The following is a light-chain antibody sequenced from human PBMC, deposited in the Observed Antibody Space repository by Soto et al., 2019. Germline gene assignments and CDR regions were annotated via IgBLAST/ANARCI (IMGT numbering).Light chain of an antibody. CDR1: QDIGGR. J-gene: IGKJ1*01. CDR3: LQVYSFPRT. V-gene: IGKV1-12*01. CDR2: AAS. Sequence: EIQMTQSPSSVAASVGDGITITCRASQDIGGRLAWFQQKPGKAPQYLIQAASILQSRVPSTFSGSGSGTEFILTINHLQPEDFASYFCLQVYSFPRTFGLATKADIK.